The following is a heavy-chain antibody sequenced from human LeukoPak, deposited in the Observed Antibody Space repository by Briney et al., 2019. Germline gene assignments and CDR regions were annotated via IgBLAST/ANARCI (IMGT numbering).Heavy chain of an antibody. Sequence: GGSLRLSCAASGFTFSSHWMHWVRQAPGKGLEWVSRINPAGSDTRYADSVKGRFTISRDNAKNTLYLQMNSLRAEDTAVYYCAKDYEVVPAANDYWGQGTLVTVSS. D-gene: IGHD2-2*01. J-gene: IGHJ4*02. CDR3: AKDYEVVPAANDY. CDR1: GFTFSSHW. CDR2: INPAGSDT. V-gene: IGHV3-74*01.